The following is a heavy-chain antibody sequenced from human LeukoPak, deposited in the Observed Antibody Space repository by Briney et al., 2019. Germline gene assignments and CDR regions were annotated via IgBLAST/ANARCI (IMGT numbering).Heavy chain of an antibody. Sequence: GESLKISCKGSRYSFPSYWIAWVRQMPGKGLEWMGSVYPGDSDTRYSPSFQDQVTISADKSITTAYLQWSSLKASDTAMYYCARAARSGSYPLDYWGQGTLVTVSS. CDR3: ARAARSGSYPLDY. CDR1: RYSFPSYW. J-gene: IGHJ4*02. CDR2: VYPGDSDT. D-gene: IGHD3-10*01. V-gene: IGHV5-51*01.